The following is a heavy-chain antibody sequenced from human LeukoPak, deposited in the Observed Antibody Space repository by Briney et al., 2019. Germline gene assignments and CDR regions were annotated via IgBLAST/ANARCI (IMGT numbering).Heavy chain of an antibody. D-gene: IGHD1-26*01. J-gene: IGHJ4*02. V-gene: IGHV3-21*01. CDR3: ARDLNSGSCI. Sequence: GGSLSLSCAASGFPFSSYSMNWVRQAPGKGLEWVSSISSSSSYIYYADSVKGRFTISRDNAKNSLYLQMNSLRAEDTAVYYCARDLNSGSCIWGQGTLVTVSS. CDR2: ISSSSSYI. CDR1: GFPFSSYS.